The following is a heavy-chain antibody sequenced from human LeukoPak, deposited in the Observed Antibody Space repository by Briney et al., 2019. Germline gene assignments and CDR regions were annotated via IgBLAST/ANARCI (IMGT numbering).Heavy chain of an antibody. Sequence: PSETLSLTCTVSSVSLSTYYWNWLRQPAGKGREGLGRIYTSGSTNYNPSLQSRVTMSVDASKNQFSLKLSSVTAADTAVYYCARCSGNGYDYSWFDPWGQGTLVTVSS. D-gene: IGHD5-12*01. V-gene: IGHV4-4*07. CDR1: SVSLSTYY. CDR3: ARCSGNGYDYSWFDP. J-gene: IGHJ5*02. CDR2: IYTSGST.